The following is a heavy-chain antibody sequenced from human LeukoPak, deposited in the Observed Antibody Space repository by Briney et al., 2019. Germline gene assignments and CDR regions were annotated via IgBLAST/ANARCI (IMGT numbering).Heavy chain of an antibody. CDR1: GFTFSSYS. V-gene: IGHV3-21*04. D-gene: IGHD6-13*01. Sequence: PGGSLRLSCAASGFTFSSYSMDWVRQAPGKGLEWVSSISSSSSYIYYADSAKGRFTISRDNSKNTLYLQMNSLRAEDTAVYYCAKAPSSVLEQLVRRRPTDRAPLDYWGQGTLVTVSS. CDR3: AKAPSSVLEQLVRRRPTDRAPLDY. J-gene: IGHJ4*02. CDR2: ISSSSSYI.